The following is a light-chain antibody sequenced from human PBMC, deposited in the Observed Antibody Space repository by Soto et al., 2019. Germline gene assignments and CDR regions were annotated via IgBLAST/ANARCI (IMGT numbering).Light chain of an antibody. CDR3: QQYNNWPPWT. J-gene: IGKJ1*01. Sequence: EIVMTQSPATLSVSPGERATLSCRASQSVSSDFAWYQQKPGQAPRLLIYGASTRSTGIPATFSGSGSGTEFTLTISSLQSEDFAAYYCQQYNNWPPWTFSQGTKVEIK. V-gene: IGKV3-15*01. CDR2: GAS. CDR1: QSVSSD.